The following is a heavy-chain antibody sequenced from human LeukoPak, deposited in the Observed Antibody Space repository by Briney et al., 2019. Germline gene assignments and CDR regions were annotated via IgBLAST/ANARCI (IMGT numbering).Heavy chain of an antibody. CDR1: AFTFDDYG. Sequence: GGSLRLSCAASAFTFDDYGMSWVRQAPGKGLEWVSGINWNGGSTGYADSVKGRFTISRDNAKNSLYLQMNSLRAEDTALYYCARLPSGGPMVQGGPLAWYLDVSGKGTTVTVSS. CDR2: INWNGGST. J-gene: IGHJ6*03. CDR3: ARLPSGGPMVQGGPLAWYLDV. V-gene: IGHV3-20*04. D-gene: IGHD3-10*01.